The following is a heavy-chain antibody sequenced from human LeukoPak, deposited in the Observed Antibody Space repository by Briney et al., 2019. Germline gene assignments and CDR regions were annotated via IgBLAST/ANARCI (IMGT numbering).Heavy chain of an antibody. CDR1: GFTFDDYA. CDR2: ISWNSGSI. V-gene: IGHV3-9*03. D-gene: IGHD3-22*01. J-gene: IGHJ4*02. CDR3: AKAVHYYDSSGYLYFDY. Sequence: PGRSLRLSCAASGFTFDDYAMHWVRQAPGKGLEWVSGISWNSGSIGYADSVKGRFTISRDNAKNSLYLQMNSLRAEDMALYYCAKAVHYYDSSGYLYFDYWGQRTLVTVSS.